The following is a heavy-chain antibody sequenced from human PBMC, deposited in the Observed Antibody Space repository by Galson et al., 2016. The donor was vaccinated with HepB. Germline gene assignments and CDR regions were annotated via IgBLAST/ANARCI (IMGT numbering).Heavy chain of an antibody. CDR3: AKDNGLFRFDI. D-gene: IGHD3-22*01. CDR2: ISYDGSNT. CDR1: GFTFNTYG. J-gene: IGHJ3*02. Sequence: SLRLSCAPSGFTFNTYGMHWVRQAPGKGLEWVALISYDGSNTYYADSVRGRFTISRDNSKNTLSLQMNSLRAEDTAIYYCAKDNGLFRFDIWGQGTMVTVSS. V-gene: IGHV3-30*18.